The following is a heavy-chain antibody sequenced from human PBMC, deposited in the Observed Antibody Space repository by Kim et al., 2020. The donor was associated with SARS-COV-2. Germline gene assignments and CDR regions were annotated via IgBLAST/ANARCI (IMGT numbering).Heavy chain of an antibody. CDR2: ICPSGAP. CDR3: ARDTSGYTEFDY. Sequence: SETLSLTCAVAGGSVSSDYCWTWIRQPPGKGLEWIGEICPSGAPNYNPSLKSRVTMSVDTSMNEFSLNLRSVTDADTAVYFCARDTSGYTEFDYWGQGTL. V-gene: IGHV4-4*02. CDR1: GGSVSSDYC. D-gene: IGHD5-12*01. J-gene: IGHJ4*02.